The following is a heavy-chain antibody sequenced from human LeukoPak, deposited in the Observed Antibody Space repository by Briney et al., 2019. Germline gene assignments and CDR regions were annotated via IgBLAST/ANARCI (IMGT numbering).Heavy chain of an antibody. Sequence: SETLSLTCTVSGGSISSYYWSWIRQPPGKGLEWIGYIYYSGSTNYNPSLKSRVTISVDTSKNQFSLKLSSVTAADTAVYYCARLVVPAATYYFDYWRQGTLVTVSS. D-gene: IGHD2-2*01. J-gene: IGHJ4*02. CDR1: GGSISSYY. CDR3: ARLVVPAATYYFDY. CDR2: IYYSGST. V-gene: IGHV4-59*08.